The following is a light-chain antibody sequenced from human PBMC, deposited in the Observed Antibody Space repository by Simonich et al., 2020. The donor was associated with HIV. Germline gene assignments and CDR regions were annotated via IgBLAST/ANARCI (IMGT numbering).Light chain of an antibody. J-gene: IGKJ1*01. CDR2: AAS. V-gene: IGKV1-39*01. Sequence: DIQLTQSPSSLSSSVGARVTITCRSSQGISNSLAWYQQKPRKAPKLLIYAASSLQRGVPSRVSGSASGTDFTLTISSLQPEDFATYYCQQSFSTPWTFGQGTTVDIK. CDR1: QGISNS. CDR3: QQSFSTPWT.